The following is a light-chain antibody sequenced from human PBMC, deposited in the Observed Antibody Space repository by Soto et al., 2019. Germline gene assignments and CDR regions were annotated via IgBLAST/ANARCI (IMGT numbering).Light chain of an antibody. V-gene: IGKV3D-20*01. CDR1: QSISSSY. CDR2: DAS. Sequence: EIVLTQSPGTLSLSPGERATLSCRASQSISSSYLAWYQQKPGLAPRLLIYDASSRATVIPDRFSGSGSGTEFTLTISSLQSEDFAVYYCQQYYNWPLTFGGGTKVDI. CDR3: QQYYNWPLT. J-gene: IGKJ4*01.